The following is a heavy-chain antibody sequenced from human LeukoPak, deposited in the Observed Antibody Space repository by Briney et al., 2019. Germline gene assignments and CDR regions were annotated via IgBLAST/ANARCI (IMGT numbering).Heavy chain of an antibody. D-gene: IGHD6-13*01. CDR3: ARASGYSSSWLYYFDY. CDR1: GFTFSSYA. CDR2: ISGSGGST. Sequence: GGSLRLSCAASGFTFSSYAMSWVRQAPGKGLEWVSTISGSGGSTYYTDSVKGRFTISRDNSKNTPYLQMNSLRAEDTAVYYCARASGYSSSWLYYFDYWGQGTLVTVSS. J-gene: IGHJ4*02. V-gene: IGHV3-23*01.